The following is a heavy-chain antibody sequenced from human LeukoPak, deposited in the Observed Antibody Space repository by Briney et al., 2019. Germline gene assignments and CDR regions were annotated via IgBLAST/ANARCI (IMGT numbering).Heavy chain of an antibody. V-gene: IGHV4-34*01. CDR2: INHSGST. Sequence: PSETLSLTCAVYGGSFSGYYWSWIRQPPGKGLEWIGEINHSGSTNYNPSLKSRVTISVDTSKNQFSLKLSSVTAADTAVYYCARLIGYSTTLANFDLWGRGTLVTVSS. CDR1: GGSFSGYY. CDR3: ARLIGYSTTLANFDL. J-gene: IGHJ2*01. D-gene: IGHD6-13*01.